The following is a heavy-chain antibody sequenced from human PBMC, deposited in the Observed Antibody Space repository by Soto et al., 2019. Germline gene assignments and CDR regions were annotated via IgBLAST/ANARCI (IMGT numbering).Heavy chain of an antibody. J-gene: IGHJ1*01. CDR3: AAQTGYDYVLRYYFQH. CDR1: GGSLSSYY. Sequence: SETLSLPFTVSGGSLSSYYWSWIRQPPGKGLEWIGYIYYSGSTNYNPSLKSRVTISVDTSKNQFSLKLSSVTAADTAVYYCAAQTGYDYVLRYYFQHWGQGTLVTVSS. CDR2: IYYSGST. V-gene: IGHV4-59*01. D-gene: IGHD3-16*01.